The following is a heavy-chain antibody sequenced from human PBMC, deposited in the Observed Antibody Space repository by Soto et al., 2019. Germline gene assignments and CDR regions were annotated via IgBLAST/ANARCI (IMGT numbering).Heavy chain of an antibody. Sequence: SVKVSCKASGGTFSSYAISWVRQAPGQGLEWMGGIIPIFGTANYAQKFQGRVTITADESTSTAYMELSSLRSEDTAVYYCARDQVYSSGWYYYYYGMDVWGQGTTVTVSS. D-gene: IGHD6-19*01. CDR3: ARDQVYSSGWYYYYYGMDV. CDR1: GGTFSSYA. V-gene: IGHV1-69*13. J-gene: IGHJ6*02. CDR2: IIPIFGTA.